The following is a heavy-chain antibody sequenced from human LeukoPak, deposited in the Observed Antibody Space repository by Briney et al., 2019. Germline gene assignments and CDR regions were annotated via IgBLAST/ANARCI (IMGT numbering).Heavy chain of an antibody. CDR2: ISYDGSDK. D-gene: IGHD6-13*01. CDR1: GFTFNTYA. J-gene: IGHJ4*02. V-gene: IGHV3-30*18. Sequence: GGSLRLSCEASGFTFNTYAMHWVRQPPGKWLEWVALISYDGSDKIYTDSVKGRFTISRDNSESTLYLQMDSLRGDDAAVYYCAKAVGRISWSFDYWGQGALVTVSS. CDR3: AKAVGRISWSFDY.